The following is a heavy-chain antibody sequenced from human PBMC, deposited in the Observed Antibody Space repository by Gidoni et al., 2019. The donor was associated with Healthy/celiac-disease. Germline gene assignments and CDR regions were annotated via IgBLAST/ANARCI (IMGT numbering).Heavy chain of an antibody. CDR1: GGTFSSYA. J-gene: IGHJ4*02. CDR3: ARESEYSGYSSGWYSKARHFDY. Sequence: QVQLVQSGAAVKKPGSSVKVSCKASGGTFSSYAISWVRQAPGQGLEWMGGIIPIFGTANYAQKFQGRVTITADESTSTAYMELSSLRSEDTAVYYCARESEYSGYSSGWYSKARHFDYWGQGTLVTVSS. D-gene: IGHD6-19*01. CDR2: IIPIFGTA. V-gene: IGHV1-69*01.